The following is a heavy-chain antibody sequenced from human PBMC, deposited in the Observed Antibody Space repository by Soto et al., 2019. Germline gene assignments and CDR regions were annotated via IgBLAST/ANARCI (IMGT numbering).Heavy chain of an antibody. V-gene: IGHV3-74*01. Sequence: EVQLVESGGGLVQPGGSLRLSCAASGFTFSSYWMHWVRQAPGKGLVWVSRINSDGSSTSYADSVKGRFTISRDNAKTTRYRQMNSLRAEDTAVYYCARARAIAAAGISWFDPWGQGTLVTVSS. CDR2: INSDGSST. CDR3: ARARAIAAAGISWFDP. J-gene: IGHJ5*02. CDR1: GFTFSSYW. D-gene: IGHD6-13*01.